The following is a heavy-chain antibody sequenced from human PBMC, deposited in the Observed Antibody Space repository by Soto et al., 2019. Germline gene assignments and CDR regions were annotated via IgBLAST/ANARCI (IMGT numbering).Heavy chain of an antibody. Sequence: QVQLVESGGGVVQPGRSLRLSCVGSGFTFSSYGIHWVRQAPGKGLEWVAVVSYDGSGKYYADSVKGRFTISRDNSNNTVYLQMNTLGVEDTAVYLWARDAEAYVNVMGTIRSGYYYHGLDVWGQGTTVFVSS. CDR1: GFTFSSYG. D-gene: IGHD1-1*01. V-gene: IGHV3-30*03. CDR3: ARDAEAYVNVMGTIRSGYYYHGLDV. CDR2: VSYDGSGK. J-gene: IGHJ6*02.